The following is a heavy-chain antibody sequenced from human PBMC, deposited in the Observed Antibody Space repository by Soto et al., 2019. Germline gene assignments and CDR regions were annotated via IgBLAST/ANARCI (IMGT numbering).Heavy chain of an antibody. D-gene: IGHD6-13*01. CDR3: AKVGKAAAATAKVFDY. CDR2: ISYDGSNK. V-gene: IGHV3-30*18. CDR1: GFTFSSYG. Sequence: GGSLRLSCAASGFTFSSYGMHWVRQAPGKGLEWVAVISYDGSNKYYADSVKGRFTISRDNSKNTLYLQMNSLRAEDTAVYYCAKVGKAAAATAKVFDYWGQGTLVTVSS. J-gene: IGHJ4*02.